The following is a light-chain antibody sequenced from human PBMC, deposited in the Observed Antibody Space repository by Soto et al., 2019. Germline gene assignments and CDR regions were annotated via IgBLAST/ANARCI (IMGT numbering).Light chain of an antibody. Sequence: QSVLSQPPSASGTPGQRVTISCSGSSSNIGSNYVYWYQQLPGTAPQLLIYSNNQRPSGVPDRFSGSKSGTSASLPISGLRSEDEADYYCAAWDDSLSVVFGGGTKVTVL. CDR2: SNN. CDR1: SSNIGSNY. CDR3: AAWDDSLSVV. V-gene: IGLV1-47*01. J-gene: IGLJ3*02.